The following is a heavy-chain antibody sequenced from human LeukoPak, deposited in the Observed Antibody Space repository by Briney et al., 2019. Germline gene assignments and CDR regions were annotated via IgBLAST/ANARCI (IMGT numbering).Heavy chain of an antibody. V-gene: IGHV3-23*01. CDR3: AKGLEPGAFDI. D-gene: IGHD1-1*01. Sequence: GGSLRLPCAASGFIFNYYSMNWVRQAPGKGREWVSAISGGGHNTYYADSVKGRFTISRHNSKHTLYLQMNSLRAEDTAVYFCAKGLEPGAFDIWGQGTRVTVSS. CDR2: ISGGGHNT. J-gene: IGHJ3*02. CDR1: GFIFNYYS.